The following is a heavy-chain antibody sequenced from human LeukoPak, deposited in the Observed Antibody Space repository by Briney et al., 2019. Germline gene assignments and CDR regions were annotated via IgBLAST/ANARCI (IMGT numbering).Heavy chain of an antibody. V-gene: IGHV3-73*01. CDR2: IRSKANSYAT. CDR1: GFTFSGSA. Sequence: GGSLRLSCAASGFTFSGSAMHWVRQASGKGLEGVGRIRSKANSYATAYAASVKGRFTISRDDSKNTAYLQMNSLKTEDTAVYYCTVYCSSTSCLDYWGQGTLVTVSS. CDR3: TVYCSSTSCLDY. D-gene: IGHD2-2*01. J-gene: IGHJ4*02.